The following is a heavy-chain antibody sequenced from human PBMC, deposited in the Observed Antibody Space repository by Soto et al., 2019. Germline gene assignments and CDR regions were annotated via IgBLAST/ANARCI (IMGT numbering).Heavy chain of an antibody. J-gene: IGHJ6*03. CDR2: IYYSGST. D-gene: IGHD3-10*01. V-gene: IGHV4-31*03. CDR1: GGSISSGGYY. Sequence: QVQLQESGPGLVKPSQTLSLTCTVSGGSISSGGYYWSWIRQHPGKGLEWIGYIYYSGSTYYNPSLKSRVTISVDTSKNQFSLKLSSVTAAETAVYYCARADGSGSYYNGYYYYYMDVWGKGTTVTVSS. CDR3: ARADGSGSYYNGYYYYYMDV.